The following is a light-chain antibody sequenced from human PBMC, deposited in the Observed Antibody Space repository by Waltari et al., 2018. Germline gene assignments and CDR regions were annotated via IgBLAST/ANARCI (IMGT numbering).Light chain of an antibody. Sequence: QSALTQPRSASGSPVQSVTIPCTGTSSDVGCYNYVPSYQQHPGKAPKLMIYDVSKRPSGVPDRFSGSKSGNTASLTISGLQAEDEADYYCCSYAGSYTYWVFGGGTKLTVL. V-gene: IGLV2-11*01. J-gene: IGLJ3*02. CDR3: CSYAGSYTYWV. CDR2: DVS. CDR1: SSDVGCYNY.